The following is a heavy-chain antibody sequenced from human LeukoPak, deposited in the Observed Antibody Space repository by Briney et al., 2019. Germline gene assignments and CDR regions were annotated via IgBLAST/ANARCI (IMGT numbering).Heavy chain of an antibody. CDR2: INHSGST. Sequence: SETLSLTCAVYGGSFSVYYWSWIRQPPGKGLEWIGEINHSGSTNYNPSLKSRVTISVDTSKNQFSLKLSSVTAADTAVYYCAKAAYSSGWYYFDYWGQGTLVTVSS. CDR3: AKAAYSSGWYYFDY. D-gene: IGHD6-19*01. J-gene: IGHJ4*02. CDR1: GGSFSVYY. V-gene: IGHV4-34*01.